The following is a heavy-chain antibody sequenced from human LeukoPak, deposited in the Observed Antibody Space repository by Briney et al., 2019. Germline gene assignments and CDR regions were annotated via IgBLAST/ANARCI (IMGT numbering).Heavy chain of an antibody. J-gene: IGHJ3*02. CDR1: GFTVSSNY. CDR3: ARLLPGSSNAFDI. V-gene: IGHV3-66*04. Sequence: GESLKISCAASGFTVSSNYMSWVRQAPGKGLEWVSVIYSGGSKYYADSVKGRFTISRDNSKNTLYLQMNSLRAEDTAVYYCARLLPGSSNAFDIWGQATMVTVSS. CDR2: IYSGGSK. D-gene: IGHD6-13*01.